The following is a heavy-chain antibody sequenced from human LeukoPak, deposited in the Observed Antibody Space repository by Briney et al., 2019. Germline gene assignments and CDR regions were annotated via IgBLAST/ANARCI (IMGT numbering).Heavy chain of an antibody. CDR2: IYYSGST. CDR3: ARLRGLFGVVIDY. CDR1: GGSISGSY. J-gene: IGHJ4*02. D-gene: IGHD3-3*01. V-gene: IGHV4-59*08. Sequence: SETLSLTCTVSGGSISGSYWSWIRQPPGKGLEWIGYIYYSGSTNYNPSLKSRVTISVDTSKNQFSLKLSSVTAADTAVYYCARLRGLFGVVIDYWGQGTLVTVSS.